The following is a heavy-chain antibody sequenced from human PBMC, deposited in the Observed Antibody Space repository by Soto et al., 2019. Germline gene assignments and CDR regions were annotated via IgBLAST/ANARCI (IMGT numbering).Heavy chain of an antibody. V-gene: IGHV6-1*01. CDR1: GDSVSSNSAA. D-gene: IGHD6-13*01. CDR2: TYYRSKWYN. J-gene: IGHJ4*02. Sequence: KQSQTLSLTCAISGDSVSSNSAAWNWIRQSPSRGLEWLGRTYYRSKWYNDYAVSVKSRITINPDTSKNQFSLQLNSVTPEDTAVYYCARALISRRYSNQLEAFDYWGQGTLVTVSS. CDR3: ARALISRRYSNQLEAFDY.